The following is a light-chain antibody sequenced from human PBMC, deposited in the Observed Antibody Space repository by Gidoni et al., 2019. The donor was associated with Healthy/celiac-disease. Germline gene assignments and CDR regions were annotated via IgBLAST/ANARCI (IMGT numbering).Light chain of an antibody. Sequence: QSALTQPAALSVSPGLSITISCTATSSDVGGYHYVSWYQQHPGKAPKLMIYDVSNRPSGVSNRFSGSKSGNTASLTISGLQAEDEADYYCSSYTSSSTLYVFGTGTKVTVL. CDR1: SSDVGGYHY. CDR2: DVS. J-gene: IGLJ1*01. V-gene: IGLV2-14*03. CDR3: SSYTSSSTLYV.